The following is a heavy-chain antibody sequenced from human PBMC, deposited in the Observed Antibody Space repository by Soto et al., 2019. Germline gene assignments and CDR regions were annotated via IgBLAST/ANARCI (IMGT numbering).Heavy chain of an antibody. CDR3: PSDRGGSYYYDY. CDR1: GFTFSSYW. Sequence: EVQLVESGGGLVQPGGSLRLSGAASGFTFSSYWMHWVRQPPGKGLVWVSRINSDGSNTRYADSVKARFTISRDNAKNARYLQMNSLRAEDTAVYYCPSDRGGSYYYDYWGQGSLVTVSS. V-gene: IGHV3-74*01. D-gene: IGHD1-26*01. CDR2: INSDGSNT. J-gene: IGHJ4*02.